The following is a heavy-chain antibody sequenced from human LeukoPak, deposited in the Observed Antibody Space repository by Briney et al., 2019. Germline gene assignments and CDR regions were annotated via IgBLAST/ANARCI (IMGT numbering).Heavy chain of an antibody. CDR1: GGSISSYY. D-gene: IGHD2-2*01. V-gene: IGHV4-59*01. CDR3: ARARYCSSTSCYPQAFDI. CDR2: IYYSGST. J-gene: IGHJ3*02. Sequence: SETLSLTCTVSGGSISSYYWSWIRQPPGKGLEWIGYIYYSGSTNYNPSLKSRVTISVDTSKNQFPLKLSSVTAADTAVYYCARARYCSSTSCYPQAFDIWGQGTMVTVSS.